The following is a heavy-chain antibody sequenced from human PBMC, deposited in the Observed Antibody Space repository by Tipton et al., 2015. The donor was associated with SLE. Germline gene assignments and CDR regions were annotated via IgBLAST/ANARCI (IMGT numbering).Heavy chain of an antibody. CDR2: ISNDGRTT. Sequence: SLRLSCAASGFTFSSYAMSWVRQAPGKGLVWVSDISNDGRTTRYADSVKGRFTMSRDIAKNSLYLQMHSLRAEDTAVYHCARIGIFGVGTYGMDVWGQGTTVTVSS. D-gene: IGHD3-3*01. CDR3: ARIGIFGVGTYGMDV. CDR1: GFTFSSYA. V-gene: IGHV3-74*01. J-gene: IGHJ6*02.